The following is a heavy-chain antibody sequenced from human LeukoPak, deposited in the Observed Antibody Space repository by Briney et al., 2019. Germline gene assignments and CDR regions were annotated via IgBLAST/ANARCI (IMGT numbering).Heavy chain of an antibody. CDR3: ASGGSYYRGYYYGMDV. Sequence: ASVKVSCKASGGTFSSYAISWVRQAPGQGLEWMGRIIPILGIANYAQKFQGRVTITADKSTSTAYMELSSLRSEDTAVYYCASGGSYYRGYYYGMDVWGQGTTVTVSS. V-gene: IGHV1-69*04. CDR1: GGTFSSYA. J-gene: IGHJ6*02. CDR2: IIPILGIA. D-gene: IGHD1-26*01.